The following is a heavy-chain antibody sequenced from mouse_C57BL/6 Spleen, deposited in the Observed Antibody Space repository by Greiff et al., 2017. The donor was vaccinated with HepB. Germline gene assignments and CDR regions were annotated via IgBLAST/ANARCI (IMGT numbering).Heavy chain of an antibody. Sequence: EVKVVESGEGLVKPGGSLKLSCAASGFTFSSYAMSWVRQTPEKRLEWVAYISSGGDYIYYADTVKGRFTISRDNARNTLYLQMSSLKSEDTAMYYCTRGYDYDPWFAYWGQGTLVTVSA. V-gene: IGHV5-9-1*02. D-gene: IGHD2-4*01. J-gene: IGHJ3*01. CDR1: GFTFSSYA. CDR3: TRGYDYDPWFAY. CDR2: ISSGGDYI.